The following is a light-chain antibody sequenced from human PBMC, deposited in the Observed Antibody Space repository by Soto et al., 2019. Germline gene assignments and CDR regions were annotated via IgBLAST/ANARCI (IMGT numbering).Light chain of an antibody. Sequence: EIVMTQSPATLSVSPGERATRSCRASASVSSSHIAWYQQKPGQSPRLLIYGPSNRATGIPDRFSGSGSGTDFALSISRLEPEDLAMYYCHQFGDSPQTFGHGTKADI. J-gene: IGKJ1*01. CDR3: HQFGDSPQT. CDR1: ASVSSSH. CDR2: GPS. V-gene: IGKV3-20*01.